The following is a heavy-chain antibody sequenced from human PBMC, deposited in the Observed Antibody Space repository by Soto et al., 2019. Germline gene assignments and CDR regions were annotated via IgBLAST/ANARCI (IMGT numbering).Heavy chain of an antibody. CDR3: ARDMYSSDYFVKWFEP. V-gene: IGHV3-30-3*01. CDR2: ISHDGINK. J-gene: IGHJ5*02. Sequence: QVRLVESGGGVVQPGRSLRLSCTASGFSFSSYAMYWFRQPPGKGLEWGAVISHDGINKHYADSVKGRVTVSRDNSNHSLDLQRNSLRGEDTAMYYCARDMYSSDYFVKWFEPWGQGTLVTVSS. D-gene: IGHD6-19*01. CDR1: GFSFSSYA.